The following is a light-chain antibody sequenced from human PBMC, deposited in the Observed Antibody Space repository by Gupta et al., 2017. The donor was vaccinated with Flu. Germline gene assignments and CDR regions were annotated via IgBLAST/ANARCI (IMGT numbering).Light chain of an antibody. J-gene: IGLJ2*01. V-gene: IGLV3-1*01. CDR1: KLGDEY. CDR2: QDN. CDR3: QAWDSSTQV. Sequence: SYQLPQPPSVSVSPGQTASITCSGDKLGDEYTSWYEQKPGQSPVLVIYQDNKRPSGIPERFSGSKSGNTATLTISGTQAMDEADYYCQAWDSSTQVFGGGTKLTVL.